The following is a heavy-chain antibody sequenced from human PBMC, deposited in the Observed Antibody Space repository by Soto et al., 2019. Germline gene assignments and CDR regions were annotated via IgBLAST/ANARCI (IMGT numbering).Heavy chain of an antibody. Sequence: QVQLVESGGGVVQPGRSLRLSCAASGFTFSSYGMHWVRKAPGKGLEWVAVISYDGSNKYYADSVKGRFTISRDNSKNTLYLQMNSLRAEDTAVYYCAKSHIVATITPVDYWGQGTLVTVSS. CDR1: GFTFSSYG. CDR2: ISYDGSNK. J-gene: IGHJ4*02. D-gene: IGHD5-12*01. V-gene: IGHV3-30*18. CDR3: AKSHIVATITPVDY.